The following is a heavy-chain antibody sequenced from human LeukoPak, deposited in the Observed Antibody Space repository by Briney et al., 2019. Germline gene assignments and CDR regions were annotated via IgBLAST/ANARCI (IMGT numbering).Heavy chain of an antibody. CDR1: GGTFSSYA. CDR2: IIPILGIA. J-gene: IGHJ4*02. V-gene: IGHV1-69*04. CDR3: ARADYYGSGNMGDY. Sequence: SVKVSCKASGGTFSSYAINWVRQAPGQGLEWMGRIIPILGIANYAQKFQGRVTITADKSTSTAYMELSSLRSEDTAVYYCARADYYGSGNMGDYWGQGTLVTVSS. D-gene: IGHD3-10*01.